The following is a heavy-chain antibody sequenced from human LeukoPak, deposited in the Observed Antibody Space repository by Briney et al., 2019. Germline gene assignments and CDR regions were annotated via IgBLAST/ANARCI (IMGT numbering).Heavy chain of an antibody. J-gene: IGHJ4*02. D-gene: IGHD3-22*01. CDR2: IYSGGST. V-gene: IGHV3-53*01. Sequence: GGSLRLSCAASGFTVSSNYMSWVRQAPGKGLEWVSVIYSGGSTYYADSVKGRFTISRDNSKNTLYLQMNSLRAEDTAVYYCARTHSSGYRSWYYFDYWGQGTLVTVSS. CDR1: GFTVSSNY. CDR3: ARTHSSGYRSWYYFDY.